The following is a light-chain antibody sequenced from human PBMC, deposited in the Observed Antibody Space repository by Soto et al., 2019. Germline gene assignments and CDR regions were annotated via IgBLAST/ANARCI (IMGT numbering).Light chain of an antibody. Sequence: EIVLTQSPGTLSLSPGERATLSCRASQSVSSTYLIWYQQKPGQAPRLLIYGASRRAIGTPNRFSGSGSGTDFTLTISRLASEDFALYYCQQYGSSPITFGQGTRLEIK. CDR2: GAS. CDR1: QSVSSTY. CDR3: QQYGSSPIT. J-gene: IGKJ5*01. V-gene: IGKV3-20*01.